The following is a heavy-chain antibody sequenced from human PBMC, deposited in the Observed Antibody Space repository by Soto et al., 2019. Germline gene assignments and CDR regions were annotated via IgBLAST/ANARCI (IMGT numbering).Heavy chain of an antibody. J-gene: IGHJ6*02. CDR1: GFTFSSYG. Sequence: GGSLRLSCAASGFTFSSYGMHWVRQAPGKGLEWVAVISYDGSNKYYADSVKGRFTISRDNSKNTLYLQMNSLRAEGTAVYYCAKEVEAIFGVVYYYYGMDVWGQGTTVTVSS. D-gene: IGHD3-3*01. CDR2: ISYDGSNK. V-gene: IGHV3-30*18. CDR3: AKEVEAIFGVVYYYYGMDV.